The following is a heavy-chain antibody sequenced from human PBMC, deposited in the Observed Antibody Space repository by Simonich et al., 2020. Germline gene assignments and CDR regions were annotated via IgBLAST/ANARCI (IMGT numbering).Heavy chain of an antibody. Sequence: QVQLVQSGAEVKKPGASVKVSCKASGYTFTGYYMHWVRQAPGQGLGWMGRINPNSGGTNYAQKFQGRVTMTRDTSISTAYMELSRLRSDDTAVYYCAREVLTGIFTFDYWGQGTLVTVSS. J-gene: IGHJ4*02. CDR3: AREVLTGIFTFDY. D-gene: IGHD7-27*01. CDR1: GYTFTGYY. CDR2: INPNSGGT. V-gene: IGHV1-2*06.